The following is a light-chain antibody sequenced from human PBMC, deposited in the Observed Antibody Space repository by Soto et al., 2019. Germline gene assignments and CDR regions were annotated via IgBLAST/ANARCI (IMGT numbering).Light chain of an antibody. CDR2: GAS. V-gene: IGKV3-15*01. CDR3: QHYGNSPLT. CDR1: QSVSRN. J-gene: IGKJ5*01. Sequence: EVVLTQSPATLSVSPGDRATLSCRASQSVSRNLAWYQQKPGQAPRLLIYGASTRATGVPARFSGSGSATEFTLSISRLEPEDFAVYYCQHYGNSPLTFGQGTRLEIK.